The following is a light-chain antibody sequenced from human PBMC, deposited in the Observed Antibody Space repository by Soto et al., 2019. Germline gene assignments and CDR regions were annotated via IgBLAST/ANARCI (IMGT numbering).Light chain of an antibody. CDR1: SSDVGGYPY. CDR2: DVS. CDR3: SPYAGSTKRYV. J-gene: IGLJ1*01. Sequence: QSVLTQPPSASGSPGQSVTISCTGTSSDVGGYPYVSWYQQHPGKAPKLIIYDVSERPSGVPHRFSGSKSGNTASLTVSGLQAEDAADYYCSPYAGSTKRYVFGTGTKVTVL. V-gene: IGLV2-8*01.